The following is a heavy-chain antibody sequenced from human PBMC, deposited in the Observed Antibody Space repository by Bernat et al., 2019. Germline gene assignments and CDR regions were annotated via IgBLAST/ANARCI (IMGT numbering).Heavy chain of an antibody. Sequence: QVQLVQSGSEVKKPGASVKVSCKASGYTFTAYYLHWVRQAPGQGLEWMGWINPNSGGTNYSQKYQGRATTTRDTTISTAYRELSRLGADETAVYYCGRGRGRLISSWFDPWGQGTLVTVSS. V-gene: IGHV1-2*02. CDR3: GRGRGRLISSWFDP. CDR1: GYTFTAYY. J-gene: IGHJ5*02. D-gene: IGHD3-10*01. CDR2: INPNSGGT.